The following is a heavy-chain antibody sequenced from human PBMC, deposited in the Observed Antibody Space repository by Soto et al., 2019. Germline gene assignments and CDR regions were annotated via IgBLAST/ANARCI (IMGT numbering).Heavy chain of an antibody. CDR3: TNNFV. Sequence: DVQVVQSGGGLVQPGGSLKLSCAASGFAFNDSAMHWVRQASGKGLEWGARVRSKTNNYATAYPVSVRGRFTVSRDDSMGTTYLQMNSLKSEDTAMYSCTNNFVWGQGVLVTVSS. CDR2: VRSKTNNYAT. CDR1: GFAFNDSA. J-gene: IGHJ4*02. V-gene: IGHV3-73*01. D-gene: IGHD2-15*01.